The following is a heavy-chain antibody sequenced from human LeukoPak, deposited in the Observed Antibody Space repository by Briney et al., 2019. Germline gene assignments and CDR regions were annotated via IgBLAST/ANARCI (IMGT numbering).Heavy chain of an antibody. CDR2: ISASGHYI. J-gene: IGHJ6*03. D-gene: IGHD2-2*01. CDR1: GFTFGSFA. CDR3: ARDGSWGDYQFYFYMDV. V-gene: IGHV3-23*01. Sequence: GGSLRLSCEASGFTFGSFAMSWVRQAPGKGLEWLSGISASGHYIYQADSVKGRFTISRDNSKNTLYIEMNSLRAEDTAVYYCARDGSWGDYQFYFYMDVWGKGTTVNVSS.